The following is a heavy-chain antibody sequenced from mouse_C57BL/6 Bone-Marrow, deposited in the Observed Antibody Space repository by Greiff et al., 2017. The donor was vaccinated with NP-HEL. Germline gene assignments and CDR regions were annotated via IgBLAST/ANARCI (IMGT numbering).Heavy chain of an antibody. V-gene: IGHV1-39*01. CDR3: AMIFGNYYAMDY. Sequence: VHVKQSGPELVKPGASVKISCKASGYSFTDYNMNWVKQSNGKSLEWIGVINPNYGTTSYNQKFKGKATLTVDQSSSTAYMQLNSLTSEDSAVYYCAMIFGNYYAMDYWGQGTSVTVSS. J-gene: IGHJ4*01. D-gene: IGHD2-4*01. CDR2: INPNYGTT. CDR1: GYSFTDYN.